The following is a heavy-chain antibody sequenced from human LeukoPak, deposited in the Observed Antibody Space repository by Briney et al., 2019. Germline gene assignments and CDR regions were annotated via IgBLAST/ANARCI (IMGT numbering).Heavy chain of an antibody. V-gene: IGHV4-59*08. D-gene: IGHD5-12*01. CDR1: GGSISSYY. CDR3: ARVIGYDQLDY. Sequence: SETLSLTCTVTGGSISSYYWSWIRQPPGKGLEWIASIFYSGSTNYNLSLKSRVTISVDTSKNQFSLKLSSVAAADTAVYYCARVIGYDQLDYWGQGTLVTVSS. J-gene: IGHJ4*02. CDR2: IFYSGST.